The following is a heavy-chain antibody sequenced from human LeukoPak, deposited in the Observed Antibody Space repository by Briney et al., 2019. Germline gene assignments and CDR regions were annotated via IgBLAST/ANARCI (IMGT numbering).Heavy chain of an antibody. CDR2: IIPILGIA. D-gene: IGHD6-19*01. Sequence: ASVKVSCKASGGTFSSYAISWVRQAPGQGLERMGRIIPILGIANYAQKFQGRVTITADKSTSTAYMELSSLRSEDTAVYYCARDGISSGSYYYYYGMDVWGQGTTVTVSS. J-gene: IGHJ6*02. CDR3: ARDGISSGSYYYYYGMDV. V-gene: IGHV1-69*04. CDR1: GGTFSSYA.